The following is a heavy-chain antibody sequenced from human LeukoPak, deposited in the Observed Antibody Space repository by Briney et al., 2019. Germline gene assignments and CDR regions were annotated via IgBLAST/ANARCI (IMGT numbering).Heavy chain of an antibody. D-gene: IGHD2/OR15-2a*01. CDR1: RFPFGDYY. J-gene: IGHJ6*02. Sequence: GGSLRLSCAASRFPFGDYYMTWIRQAPGKGLEWISYISRSGDTLYYADSVEGRFTISRDNAKNSLFLQMNSLRADDTAVYYCAREVVIFPDYYYYGMDVWGQGTTVTVPS. CDR2: ISRSGDTL. V-gene: IGHV3-11*01. CDR3: AREVVIFPDYYYYGMDV.